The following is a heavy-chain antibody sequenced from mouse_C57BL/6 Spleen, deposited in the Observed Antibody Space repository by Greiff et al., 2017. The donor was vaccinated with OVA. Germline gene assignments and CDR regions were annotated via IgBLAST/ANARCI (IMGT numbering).Heavy chain of an antibody. CDR3: ARPDWDYWYFDV. Sequence: EVQVVESGGGLVQPGGSLKLSCAASGFTFSDYYMYWVRQTPEKRLEWVAYISNGGGSTYYPDTVKGRFTISRDNAKNTLYLQMSRLKSEDTAMYYCARPDWDYWYFDVWGTGTTVTVSS. CDR1: GFTFSDYY. CDR2: ISNGGGST. D-gene: IGHD4-1*01. J-gene: IGHJ1*03. V-gene: IGHV5-12*01.